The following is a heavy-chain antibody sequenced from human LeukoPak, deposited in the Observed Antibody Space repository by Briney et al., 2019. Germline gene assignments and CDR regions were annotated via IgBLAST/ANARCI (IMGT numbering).Heavy chain of an antibody. CDR1: GGSISSSSYY. CDR3: ARAWGYSYFDY. D-gene: IGHD3-16*01. CDR2: FYYSGST. V-gene: IGHV4-39*01. J-gene: IGHJ4*02. Sequence: SETLSLTCTVSGGSISSSSYYWGWVRQPPGKGMEWIGSFYYSGSTYYNPSLKSRVTISVDTSKNQFSLKLSSVTAADTAVYYCARAWGYSYFDYWGQGTLVTVSS.